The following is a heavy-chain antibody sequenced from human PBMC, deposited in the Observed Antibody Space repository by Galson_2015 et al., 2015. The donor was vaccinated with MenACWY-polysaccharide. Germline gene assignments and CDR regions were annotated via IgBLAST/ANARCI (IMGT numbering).Heavy chain of an antibody. CDR2: INSDGSTT. D-gene: IGHD2/OR15-2a*01. CDR3: AKNIQAAY. CDR1: GFTFSNYA. Sequence: SLRLSCAASGFTFSNYAMSWVRHAPGKGLEWLSRINSDGSTTNYADSVKGRFTISRDNAKNTLFLQMNSLSVEDTAVYYCAKNIQAAYWGQGSLVTVSS. V-gene: IGHV3-74*01. J-gene: IGHJ4*02.